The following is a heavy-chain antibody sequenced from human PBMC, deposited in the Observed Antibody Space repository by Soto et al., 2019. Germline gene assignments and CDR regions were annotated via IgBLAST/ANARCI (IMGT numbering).Heavy chain of an antibody. CDR3: ARVRYCSSTSCYVFDY. CDR2: IIPIFGTA. CDR1: GGTFSSYA. D-gene: IGHD2-2*01. J-gene: IGHJ4*02. Sequence: VKVSCKASGGTFSSYAISWVRQAPGQGLEWMGGIIPIFGTANYAQKFQGRVTITADESTSTAYMELSSLRSEDTAVYYCARVRYCSSTSCYVFDYWGQGTLVTVSS. V-gene: IGHV1-69*13.